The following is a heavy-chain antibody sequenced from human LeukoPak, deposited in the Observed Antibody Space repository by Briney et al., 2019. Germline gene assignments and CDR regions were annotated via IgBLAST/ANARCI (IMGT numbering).Heavy chain of an antibody. D-gene: IGHD2-15*01. CDR2: INPNSGGT. Sequence: ASVKVSCKASGYTFTGYYMHWVRQAPGQGLEWMGWINPNSGGTNYAQKFQGRVTMTRGTSISTAYMELSRLRSDDTAVYYCARVLRRGGGSCYGYWGQGTLVTVSS. CDR1: GYTFTGYY. V-gene: IGHV1-2*02. J-gene: IGHJ4*02. CDR3: ARVLRRGGGSCYGY.